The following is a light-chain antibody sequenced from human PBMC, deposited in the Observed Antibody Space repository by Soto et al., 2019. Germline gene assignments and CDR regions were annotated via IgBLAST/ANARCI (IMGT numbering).Light chain of an antibody. V-gene: IGLV2-14*01. CDR1: SSDIGRYKF. Sequence: QLVLTQPASVSGSPGQSVTISCTGTSSDIGRYKFVSWFQQHPGKAPKLLIFEGTNRPSGVSNRFSGSKSGNTASLTISGLQAEDEAIYFCSSSTNTNTLVIFGGGTQLTVL. J-gene: IGLJ2*01. CDR3: SSSTNTNTLVI. CDR2: EGT.